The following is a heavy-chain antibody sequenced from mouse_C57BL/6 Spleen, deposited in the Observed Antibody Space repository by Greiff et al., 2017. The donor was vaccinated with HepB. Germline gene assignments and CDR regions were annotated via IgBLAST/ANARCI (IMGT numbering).Heavy chain of an antibody. CDR2: IYPRSGNT. J-gene: IGHJ4*01. V-gene: IGHV1-81*01. D-gene: IGHD1-1*01. CDR3: ARWNYGSSYDAMDY. Sequence: VQRVESGAELARPGASVKLSCKASGYTFTSYGISWVKQRTGQGLEWIGEIYPRSGNTYYNEKFKGKATLTADKSSSTAYMELRSLTSEDSAVYFCARWNYGSSYDAMDYWGQGTSVTVSS. CDR1: GYTFTSYG.